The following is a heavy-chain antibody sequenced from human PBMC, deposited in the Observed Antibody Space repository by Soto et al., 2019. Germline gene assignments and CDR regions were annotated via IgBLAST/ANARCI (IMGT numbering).Heavy chain of an antibody. J-gene: IGHJ4*02. Sequence: PSETLSLTCTVSGGSVSSGSYYWSWIRQPPGKGLGWIGYIYYRGSTNYNPSLKSRVTISVDTSRNQFSLKLSSVTAADTAVYYCARAPYCGGDCYSGNDYWGQGTLVTVSS. CDR1: GGSVSSGSYY. V-gene: IGHV4-61*01. D-gene: IGHD2-21*02. CDR3: ARAPYCGGDCYSGNDY. CDR2: IYYRGST.